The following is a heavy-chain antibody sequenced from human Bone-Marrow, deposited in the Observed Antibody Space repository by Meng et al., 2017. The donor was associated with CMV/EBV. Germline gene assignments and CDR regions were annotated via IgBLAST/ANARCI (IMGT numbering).Heavy chain of an antibody. D-gene: IGHD2-21*02. V-gene: IGHV1-46*01. CDR1: GYTFTSYY. J-gene: IGHJ6*02. CDR2: INPSGGST. CDR3: ARRPTETPGDYYYYYGMDV. Sequence: ASVKVSCKASGYTFTSYYMHWVRQAPGQGLEWMGIINPSGGSTSYAQKFQGRVTMTRDTSISTAYMELSRLRSDDTAVYYCARRPTETPGDYYYYYGMDVWGQGTTVTVSS.